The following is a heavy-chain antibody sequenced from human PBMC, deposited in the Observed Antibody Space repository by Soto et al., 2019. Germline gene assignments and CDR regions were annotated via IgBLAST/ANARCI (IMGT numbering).Heavy chain of an antibody. J-gene: IGHJ4*02. D-gene: IGHD4-17*01. CDR2: ILNDASGH. V-gene: IGHV3-33*01. CDR3: AGDDDYPANGFDY. CDR1: GFTFSRHG. Sequence: QVQLVESGGGVVQPGTSLRLSCAASGFTFSRHGMHWVRQTPGKGLEWLAVILNDASGHWYADSVKGRFTISRDNFENTLFLRMNGLRLEDTAMYYCAGDDDYPANGFDYWGQGVLVTVSS.